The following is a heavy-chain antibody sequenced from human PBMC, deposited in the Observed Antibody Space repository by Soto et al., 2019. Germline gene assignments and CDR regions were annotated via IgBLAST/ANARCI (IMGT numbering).Heavy chain of an antibody. CDR1: CFTFSSYS. CDR3: ARVEGGGRDY. CDR2: ISSSSSTI. D-gene: IGHD2-15*01. J-gene: IGHJ4*02. V-gene: IGHV3-48*01. Sequence: GGSLRLSCAASCFTFSSYSMNWVRQAPGKGLEWVSYISSSSSTIYYADSVKGRFTISRDNAKNSLYLQMNSLRAEDTAVYYCARVEGGGRDYWGQGTLVTVSS.